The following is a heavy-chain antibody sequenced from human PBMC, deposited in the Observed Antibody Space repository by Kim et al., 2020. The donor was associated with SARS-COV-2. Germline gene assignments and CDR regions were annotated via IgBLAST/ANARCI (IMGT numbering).Heavy chain of an antibody. J-gene: IGHJ4*02. Sequence: GGSLRLSCAASGFTFSSYAMSWVRQAPGKGLEWVSPISGSGGSTYYADSVKGRFTISRDNSKNTLYLQMNSLRAEDTAVYYCAKDRGIAAAGTGDYWGQGTLVTVSS. CDR1: GFTFSSYA. D-gene: IGHD6-13*01. CDR2: ISGSGGST. V-gene: IGHV3-23*01. CDR3: AKDRGIAAAGTGDY.